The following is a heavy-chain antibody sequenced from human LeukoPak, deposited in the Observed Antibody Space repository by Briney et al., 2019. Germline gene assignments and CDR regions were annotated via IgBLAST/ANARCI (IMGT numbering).Heavy chain of an antibody. CDR3: TAQPVPAAIVAPWVFRTNFDY. J-gene: IGHJ4*02. CDR2: IKSKTDGGTT. Sequence: PGGSLRLSCAASGFTFSNAWMSWVRQAPGKGLEWVGRIKSKTDGGTTDYAAPVKGRFTISRDDSKNTLYLQMNSLKTEDTAVYYCTAQPVPAAIVAPWVFRTNFDYWGQGTLVTVSS. D-gene: IGHD2-2*01. CDR1: GFTFSNAW. V-gene: IGHV3-15*01.